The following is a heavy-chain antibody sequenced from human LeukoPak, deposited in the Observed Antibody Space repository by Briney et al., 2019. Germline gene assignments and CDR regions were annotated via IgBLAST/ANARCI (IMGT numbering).Heavy chain of an antibody. CDR2: ISYDGSNK. Sequence: GRSLRLSCAASGFTFSSYGMHWVRQAPGKGLEWVAVISYDGSNKYYADSVKGRFTISRDNSKNTLYLQMNSLRAEDTAVYYCAKDLDDSSSWGSVDYWGQGTLVTVSS. D-gene: IGHD6-13*01. V-gene: IGHV3-30*18. CDR3: AKDLDDSSSWGSVDY. CDR1: GFTFSSYG. J-gene: IGHJ4*02.